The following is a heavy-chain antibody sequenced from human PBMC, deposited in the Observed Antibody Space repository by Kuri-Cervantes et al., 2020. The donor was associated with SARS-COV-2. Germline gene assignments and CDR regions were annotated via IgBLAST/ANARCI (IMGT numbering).Heavy chain of an antibody. CDR3: ARDLRLGKSLDY. J-gene: IGHJ4*02. V-gene: IGHV3-30*04. CDR2: ISDDGKKR. CDR1: GFTFSRYA. D-gene: IGHD7-27*01. Sequence: GGSLRLSYAGSGFTFSRYAIHCVRQAPGKGLEWVAVISDDGKKRYYADSVKGRFTISRDNSQSTLYLQMNSLRTEDTAVYYCARDLRLGKSLDYWGQGTLVTVSS.